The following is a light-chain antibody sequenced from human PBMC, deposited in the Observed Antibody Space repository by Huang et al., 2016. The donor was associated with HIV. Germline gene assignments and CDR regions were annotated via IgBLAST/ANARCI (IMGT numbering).Light chain of an antibody. V-gene: IGKV2-28*01. CDR3: MQGLQTPPT. CDR1: QSLLYSNGYTY. Sequence: DIVMTQSPLSLSVILGEPASISCKSNQSLLYSNGYTYLDWCLQKPGQSPQLLIFLGSDRASGVPDRFSGSGTGVDFTLTISRLEAEDVGVYYCMQGLQTPPTFGQGTKVEI. J-gene: IGKJ1*01. CDR2: LGS.